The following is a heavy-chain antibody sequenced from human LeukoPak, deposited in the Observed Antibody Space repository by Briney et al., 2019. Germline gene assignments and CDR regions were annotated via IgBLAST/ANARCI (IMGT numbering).Heavy chain of an antibody. CDR1: GGSFSGYY. D-gene: IGHD5-18*01. J-gene: IGHJ4*02. V-gene: IGHV4-34*01. Sequence: SETLSLTCAVYGGSFSGYYWSWVRQPPGKGLEWIGEINHSGSTNYNPSLKSRVTISVDTSKNQFSLKLSSVTAADTAVYYCPRRGYSYGSDYWGQGTLVTVSS. CDR3: PRRGYSYGSDY. CDR2: INHSGST.